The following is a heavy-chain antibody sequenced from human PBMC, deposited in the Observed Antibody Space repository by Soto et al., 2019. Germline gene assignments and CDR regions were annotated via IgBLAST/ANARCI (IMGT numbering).Heavy chain of an antibody. Sequence: QVQLQASGPGLVKPSQTLSLTCSVAGASVSSPGYHWNWIRQHPGKGLEWIGDIYYSGRTTYNPSLNSRVTRSIDTSQNNFSLKLRSVTAADTAFYYCATEHYFDSSNNLKAVWGQGTTVTVSS. V-gene: IGHV4-31*03. CDR3: ATEHYFDSSNNLKAV. CDR2: IYYSGRT. J-gene: IGHJ6*02. CDR1: GASVSSPGYH. D-gene: IGHD3-22*01.